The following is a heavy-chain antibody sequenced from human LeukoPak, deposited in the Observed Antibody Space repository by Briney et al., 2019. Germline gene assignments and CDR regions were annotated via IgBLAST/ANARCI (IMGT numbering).Heavy chain of an antibody. CDR2: ITSGGGTI. J-gene: IGHJ4*02. V-gene: IGHV3-48*03. CDR3: ARRDGESRYYFDY. D-gene: IGHD4-17*01. CDR1: GFTFSSYE. Sequence: PGGSLRLSCAASGFTFSSYEMNWFRQAPGMGLVWVSHITSGGGTIYYADSVKGRFTISRDNAKRSLYLQMNSLRAEDTAVYYCARRDGESRYYFDYWGQGTLVTVSS.